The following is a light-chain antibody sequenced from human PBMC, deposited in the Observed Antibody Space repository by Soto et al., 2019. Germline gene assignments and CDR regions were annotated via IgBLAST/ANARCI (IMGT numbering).Light chain of an antibody. J-gene: IGKJ1*01. V-gene: IGKV3D-15*01. CDR2: GAS. CDR3: QQYNNWPV. CDR1: QSVSSN. Sequence: EIVMTQSPATLSVSPGERATLSFRASQSVSSNLAWYQQKPGQAPRLLIYGASTRATGIPARFSGSGSGTEFTLTISSLQSEDFAVYYCQQYNNWPVFGQGTKVDI.